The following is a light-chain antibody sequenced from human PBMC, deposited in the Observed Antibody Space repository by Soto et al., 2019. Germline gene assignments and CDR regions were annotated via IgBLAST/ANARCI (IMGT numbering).Light chain of an antibody. CDR1: PSVTNF. CDR3: QQYSNWPT. V-gene: IGKV3-11*01. J-gene: IGKJ5*01. Sequence: EIVLTQSPATLSFSPGERATLSCRASPSVTNFLAWYQQKPGQAPRLLIYGAFNRATGIPARFSGSGSGTDFTLTISSLEPEDSALYYCQQYSNWPTFGQGTRLEI. CDR2: GAF.